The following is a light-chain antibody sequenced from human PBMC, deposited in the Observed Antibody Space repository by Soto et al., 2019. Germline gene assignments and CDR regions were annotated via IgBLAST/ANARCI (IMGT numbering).Light chain of an antibody. CDR2: GAS. CDR3: QQYGSSPYT. V-gene: IGKV3-20*01. J-gene: IGKJ2*01. CDR1: QSVSTSS. Sequence: EIVLTQSPGTLSLSPGERATLSCRASQSVSTSSLAWYQQKPGQAPRLLIYGASSRATGIPDRVSGSGSGADFTLSISRLEPEEFAMYYCQQYGSSPYTFGQGTKLAIK.